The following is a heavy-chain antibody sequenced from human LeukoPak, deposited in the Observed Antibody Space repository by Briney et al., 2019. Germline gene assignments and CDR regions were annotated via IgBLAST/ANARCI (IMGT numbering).Heavy chain of an antibody. D-gene: IGHD6-13*01. V-gene: IGHV4-39*01. J-gene: IGHJ6*03. CDR2: IYYSGST. Sequence: SEILSLTCTVSGGSISSSSYYWGWIRQPPGKGLEWIGSIYYSGSTYYNPSLKSRVTISVDTSKNQFSLKLSSVTAADTAVYYCARQTYSSSWYAFYYYYMDVWGKGTTVTISS. CDR1: GGSISSSSYY. CDR3: ARQTYSSSWYAFYYYYMDV.